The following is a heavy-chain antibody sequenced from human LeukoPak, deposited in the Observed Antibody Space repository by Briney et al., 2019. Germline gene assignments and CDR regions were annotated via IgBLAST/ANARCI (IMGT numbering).Heavy chain of an antibody. V-gene: IGHV3-30*18. CDR1: GFTFSNHG. D-gene: IGHD3-3*01. Sequence: GGSLRLSCAASGFTFSNHGMHWVRQAPGKGLEWVAIISYDGSNKYYADSVKGRFTISRDNSKNTLYLQMNSLRDEDTAVYYCAKDSRFLEWLSPFDYWGQGTLVTVSS. J-gene: IGHJ4*02. CDR3: AKDSRFLEWLSPFDY. CDR2: ISYDGSNK.